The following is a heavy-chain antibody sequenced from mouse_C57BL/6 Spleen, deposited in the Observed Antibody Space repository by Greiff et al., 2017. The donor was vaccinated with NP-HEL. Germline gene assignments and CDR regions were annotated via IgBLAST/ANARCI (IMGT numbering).Heavy chain of an antibody. J-gene: IGHJ3*01. CDR3: AREDSSGYSFAY. V-gene: IGHV5-16*01. Sequence: EVQVVESEGGLVQPGSSMKLSCTASGFTFSDYYMAWVRQVPEKGLEWVANINYDGSSTYYLDSLKSRFIISRDNAKNILYLQMSSLKSEDTATYYCAREDSSGYSFAYWGQGTLVTVSA. CDR2: INYDGSST. D-gene: IGHD3-2*02. CDR1: GFTFSDYY.